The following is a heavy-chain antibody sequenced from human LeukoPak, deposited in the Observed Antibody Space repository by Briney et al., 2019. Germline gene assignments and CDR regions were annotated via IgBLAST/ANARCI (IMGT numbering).Heavy chain of an antibody. CDR2: INPNSGGT. CDR1: GYTFTGYY. Sequence: PTASVKVSCKASGYTFTGYYMHWVRQAPGQGLEWMGWINPNSGGTNYAQKFQGWVTMTRDTSISTAYMELSRLRSDDTAVYYCAIHDYGSGSYYSTDYWGQGTLVTVSS. V-gene: IGHV1-2*04. CDR3: AIHDYGSGSYYSTDY. J-gene: IGHJ4*02. D-gene: IGHD3-10*01.